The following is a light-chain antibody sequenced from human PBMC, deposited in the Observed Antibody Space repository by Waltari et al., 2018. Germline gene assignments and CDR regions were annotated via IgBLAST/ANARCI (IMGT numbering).Light chain of an antibody. CDR1: SGDVGRYNY. J-gene: IGLJ1*01. CDR2: DVN. Sequence: QSALTQPRSVSGSPGQSVTISCTGTSGDVGRYNYVSWYQHHPGKAPKLMIYDVNKRPSGVPDRFSGSKSGNTASLTISGLQAEDEADYFCSSYAGSYIYVFGTGTEVIVL. CDR3: SSYAGSYIYV. V-gene: IGLV2-11*01.